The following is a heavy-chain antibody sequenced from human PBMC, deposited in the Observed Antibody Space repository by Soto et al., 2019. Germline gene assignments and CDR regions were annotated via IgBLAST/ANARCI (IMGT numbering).Heavy chain of an antibody. CDR2: IIPICGTA. D-gene: IGHD5-18*01. CDR1: GGTFSSYA. V-gene: IGHV1-69*12. Sequence: QVQLVQSGAEVKKPGSSVKVSCKASGGTFSSYAISWVRQAPGQGLEWMGGIIPICGTANYAQTFQGRVTITADESTSTADMELSSLRSEDTAVYYCARGSKEETDMVTSDYWGQGTLVTVSA. CDR3: ARGSKEETDMVTSDY. J-gene: IGHJ4*02.